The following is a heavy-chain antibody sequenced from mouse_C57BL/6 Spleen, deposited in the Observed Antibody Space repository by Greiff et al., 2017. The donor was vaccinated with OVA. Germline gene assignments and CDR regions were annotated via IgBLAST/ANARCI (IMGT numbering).Heavy chain of an antibody. CDR3: ARDWDKEFAY. V-gene: IGHV1-26*01. J-gene: IGHJ3*01. CDR1: GYTFTDYY. D-gene: IGHD4-1*01. Sequence: VQLQQSGPELVKPGASVKISCKASGYTFTDYYMNWVKQSHGKSLEWIGDINPNNGGTSYNQKFKGKATLTVDKSSSTAYMELRSLTSEDSAVYYCARDWDKEFAYWGQGTLVTVSA. CDR2: INPNNGGT.